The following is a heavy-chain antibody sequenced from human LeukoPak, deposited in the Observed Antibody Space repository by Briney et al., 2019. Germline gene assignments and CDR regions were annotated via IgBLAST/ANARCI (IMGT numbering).Heavy chain of an antibody. CDR1: GGSNCSYY. CDR3: SREHVGIAKA. CDR2: TYTSGST. Sequence: SETLSLTCTVSGGSNCSYYWSWIRQPAGEGLEWVVRTYTSGSTNYNPSLKSRVTMSVDTSKNQSSPKMSSVTAADTAGYFWSREHVGIAKAWGQGTLVTVSS. V-gene: IGHV4-4*07. J-gene: IGHJ5*02. D-gene: IGHD6-13*01.